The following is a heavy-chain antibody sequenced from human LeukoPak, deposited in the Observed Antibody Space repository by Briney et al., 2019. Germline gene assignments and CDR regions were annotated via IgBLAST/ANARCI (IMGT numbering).Heavy chain of an antibody. V-gene: IGHV4-39*07. CDR2: INHSGST. J-gene: IGHJ3*02. Sequence: PSETLSLTCTVSGGSISSSSYYWGWIRQPPGKGLEWIGEINHSGSTNYNPSLKSRVTISVDTSKNQFSLKLSSVTAADTAGYYCARYCSGGSCYGAFDIWGQGTMVTVSS. CDR1: GGSISSSSYY. CDR3: ARYCSGGSCYGAFDI. D-gene: IGHD2-15*01.